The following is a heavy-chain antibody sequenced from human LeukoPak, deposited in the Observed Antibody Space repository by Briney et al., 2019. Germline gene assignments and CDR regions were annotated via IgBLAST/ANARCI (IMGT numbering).Heavy chain of an antibody. CDR2: INSDGSST. V-gene: IGHV3-74*01. Sequence: PGGSLRLSCAASGFTFSSYWMHWVRQAPGKGLVWVSLINSDGSSTIYADSVKGRFTISRDNAKNTLYLQMNSLRAEDTAVYYCARDGGKGYRNWFDPWGQGTLVTVSS. CDR3: ARDGGKGYRNWFDP. J-gene: IGHJ5*02. D-gene: IGHD5-24*01. CDR1: GFTFSSYW.